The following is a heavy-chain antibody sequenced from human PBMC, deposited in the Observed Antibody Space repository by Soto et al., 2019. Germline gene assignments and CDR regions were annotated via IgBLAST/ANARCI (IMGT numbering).Heavy chain of an antibody. CDR3: ARYYDYIWGSYRYPRDDAFDI. V-gene: IGHV3-23*01. D-gene: IGHD3-16*02. J-gene: IGHJ3*02. CDR1: GVPFTSYA. Sequence: GGSLRLSCVASGVPFTSYAMSWVREAPGKGLEWVSGISGSGGSTNYADSVKGRFTISRDSSKKTLYLQMNSLRAEDTAVYYCARYYDYIWGSYRYPRDDAFDIWGQGTMVTVSS. CDR2: ISGSGGST.